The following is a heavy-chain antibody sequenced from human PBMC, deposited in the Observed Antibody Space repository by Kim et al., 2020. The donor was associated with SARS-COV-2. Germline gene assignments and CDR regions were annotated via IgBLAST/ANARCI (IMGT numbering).Heavy chain of an antibody. D-gene: IGHD3-10*01. CDR3: ATVRDGGRLGD. J-gene: IGHJ1*01. V-gene: IGHV4-59*01. CDR2: VYYSGSP. Sequence: SETLSLTCTVSGDSSRIYYWTWIRQSPGKGLEWIAFVYYSGSPNYNPSLRSRVTMSADTSKNQFSLTLRSVSAADTGVYYCATVRDGGRLGDWG. CDR1: GDSSRIYY.